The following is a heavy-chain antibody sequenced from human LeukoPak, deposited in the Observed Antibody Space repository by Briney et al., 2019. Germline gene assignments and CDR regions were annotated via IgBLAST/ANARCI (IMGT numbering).Heavy chain of an antibody. J-gene: IGHJ6*04. CDR2: IYYSGNT. V-gene: IGHV4-59*01. CDR1: GGSISSYY. CDR3: AKFTHYHGMDV. Sequence: SETLSLTCTVSGGSISSYYWSWIWQPPGKGLAWIGYIYYSGNTNYNPSLKSRVTISVDTSKNQFSLKLSSVTAADTAVYYCAKFTHYHGMDVWGKGTTVTVSS.